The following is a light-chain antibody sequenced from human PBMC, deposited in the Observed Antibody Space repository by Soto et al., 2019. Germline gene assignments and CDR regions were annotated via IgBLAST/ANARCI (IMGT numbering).Light chain of an antibody. CDR1: QSVHTY. CDR3: QHYNNWPPWA. V-gene: IGKV3-11*01. J-gene: IGKJ1*01. Sequence: EIVLTQSPTTLSLSPGERATLSCRAGQSVHTYLAWYQQKPGRAPRLLIFDASNRATGIPARFSGSGSGTDFTLTISSLEPEDFAVYYCQHYNNWPPWAFGQGTKVEIK. CDR2: DAS.